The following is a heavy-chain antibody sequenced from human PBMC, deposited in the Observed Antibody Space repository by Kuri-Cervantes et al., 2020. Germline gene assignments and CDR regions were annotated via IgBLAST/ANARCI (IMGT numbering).Heavy chain of an antibody. Sequence: ASVKVSCKVSGYTLTELSMHWVRQAPGKGLEWMGGFDPEDGETIYAQKFQGRVTMTEDTSTSTVYMELSSLRSEDTAVYYCARSATPQMDYYDSSGYGRNAFDIWGQGTRVT. CDR3: ARSATPQMDYYDSSGYGRNAFDI. J-gene: IGHJ3*02. V-gene: IGHV1-24*01. CDR2: FDPEDGET. D-gene: IGHD3-22*01. CDR1: GYTLTELS.